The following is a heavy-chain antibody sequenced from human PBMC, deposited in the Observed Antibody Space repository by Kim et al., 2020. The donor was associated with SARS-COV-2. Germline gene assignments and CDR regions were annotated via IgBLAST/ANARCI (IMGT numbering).Heavy chain of an antibody. CDR1: GYVFTSYG. D-gene: IGHD6-13*01. CDR2: ISTFNGKT. V-gene: IGHV1-18*01. CDR3: ARGGSSSWTSWFDP. J-gene: IGHJ5*02. Sequence: ASVKVSCKASGYVFTSYGITWVRPAPGQGLEWVGWISTFNGKTKYAQKVQGRISMTADTPTTTAYMQLRRLTSDDTAIYYCARGGSSSWTSWFDPWGQGTLVTVSS.